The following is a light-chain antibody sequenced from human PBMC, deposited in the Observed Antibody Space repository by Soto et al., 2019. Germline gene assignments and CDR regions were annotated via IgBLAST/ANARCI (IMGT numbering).Light chain of an antibody. CDR3: QHYTIWPPYT. J-gene: IGKJ5*01. V-gene: IGKV3-11*01. Sequence: EIVLTQSPATLSLSPGERATLSRRASQSVSSYLAWYQQKPGQAPRLLIYDASNRATGIPARFSGSGSGTDFTLTISSLEPEDFAVYYCQHYTIWPPYTFGQGTRLEIK. CDR2: DAS. CDR1: QSVSSY.